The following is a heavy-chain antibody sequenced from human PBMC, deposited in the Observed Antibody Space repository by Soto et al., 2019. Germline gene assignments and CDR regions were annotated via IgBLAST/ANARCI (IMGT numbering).Heavy chain of an antibody. CDR1: GVTFNGYG. J-gene: IGHJ4*02. D-gene: IGHD1-26*01. CDR3: VKDSVGGTVCFRFVNY. CDR2: IWHDGSQK. V-gene: IGHV3-33*03. Sequence: ESGGGVVSLGRSLSPSCAAPGVTFNGYGFHWVRQAPGQGLDWVAVIWHDGSQKYYADSVKGRFTISRDNSKNTLYLQRDSLRDEDKAVYYCVKDSVGGTVCFRFVNYWSQGNLITVSS.